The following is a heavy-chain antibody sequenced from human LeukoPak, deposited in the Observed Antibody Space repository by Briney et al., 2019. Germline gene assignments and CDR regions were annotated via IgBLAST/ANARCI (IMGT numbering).Heavy chain of an antibody. Sequence: GGSLRLACAASGFAFGNYWMTWDRQVQGRGLEWVANIKKDGSEKDYVAAVRGRFTISRDNAKNSLYLQMNSLRAEDTAVYYCASELPSSSWYDYWGQGTLVIVSS. CDR2: IKKDGSEK. CDR3: ASELPSSSWYDY. D-gene: IGHD6-13*01. CDR1: GFAFGNYW. J-gene: IGHJ4*02. V-gene: IGHV3-7*01.